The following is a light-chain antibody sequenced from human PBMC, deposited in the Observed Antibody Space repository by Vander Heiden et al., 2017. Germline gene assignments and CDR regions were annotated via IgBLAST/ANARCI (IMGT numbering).Light chain of an antibody. Sequence: EIVMPQSPATLSVSPGDGATLPCRPSQSVYSKLAWYQQKPDQAPRLLIYGTSTRATGIPARFSGSGSGTEFTLTISSLQSEDIAVYYCQQYNNWPPLTFGGGTKVEIK. V-gene: IGKV3-15*01. CDR2: GTS. CDR3: QQYNNWPPLT. CDR1: QSVYSK. J-gene: IGKJ4*01.